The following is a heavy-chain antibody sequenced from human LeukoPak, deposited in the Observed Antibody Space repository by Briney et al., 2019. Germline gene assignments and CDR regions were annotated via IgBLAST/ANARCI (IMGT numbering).Heavy chain of an antibody. CDR3: AKRVSGTTFY. CDR1: GFTFSSYV. J-gene: IGHJ4*02. Sequence: GGSLRLSCAASGFTFSSYVMSWVRQAPGKGLEGVSAISGSGATKYYADSVKGRFTISRDKSKNTLYLHMNSLRAEDTAVYYCAKRVSGTTFYGGQGTLVTVSS. V-gene: IGHV3-23*01. D-gene: IGHD1-1*01. CDR2: ISGSGATK.